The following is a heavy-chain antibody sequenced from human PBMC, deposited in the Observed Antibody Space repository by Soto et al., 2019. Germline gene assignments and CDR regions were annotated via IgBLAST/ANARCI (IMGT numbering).Heavy chain of an antibody. CDR3: ATYRRGEGGRGY. CDR1: SASISSSSYT. CDR2: IYYSGST. Sequence: SETLSLTCTVSSASISSSSYTWGWIRQPPGKVLEWIGSIYYSGSTYYNPSLNSRVTISADTSKNQFSLKLSSVTAADTAVYYCATYRRGEGGRGYWGQGTLVTVSS. V-gene: IGHV4-39*07. D-gene: IGHD3-16*01. J-gene: IGHJ4*02.